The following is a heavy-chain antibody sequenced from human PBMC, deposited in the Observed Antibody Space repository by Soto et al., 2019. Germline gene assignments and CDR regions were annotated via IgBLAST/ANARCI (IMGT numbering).Heavy chain of an antibody. CDR3: ARGGEYYYDSSGSYNFDY. V-gene: IGHV4-59*01. D-gene: IGHD3-22*01. J-gene: IGHJ4*02. CDR1: GGSISSYY. CDR2: IYYSGST. Sequence: SETLSLTCTVSGGSISSYYWSWIRQPPGKGLEWIGYIYYSGSTNYNPSLKSRVTISVDTSKNQFSLKLSSVTAADTAVYYCARGGEYYYDSSGSYNFDYWGQGTLVTVSS.